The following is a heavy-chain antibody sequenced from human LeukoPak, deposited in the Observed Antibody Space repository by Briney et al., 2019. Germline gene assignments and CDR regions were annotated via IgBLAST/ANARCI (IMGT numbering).Heavy chain of an antibody. V-gene: IGHV3-30*02. CDR1: GFTFSSYG. CDR3: AKDLPQRLTKDSGTGAPPGLLFDY. Sequence: GGSLRLSCAASGFTFSSYGMHWVRPAPGKGLEWGAFIRYDGSNKYYADSVKGRFTISRDNSKNTLYLQMNGLRAEDTAVYYCAKDLPQRLTKDSGTGAPPGLLFDYWGQGTLVTVSS. D-gene: IGHD1-1*01. J-gene: IGHJ4*02. CDR2: IRYDGSNK.